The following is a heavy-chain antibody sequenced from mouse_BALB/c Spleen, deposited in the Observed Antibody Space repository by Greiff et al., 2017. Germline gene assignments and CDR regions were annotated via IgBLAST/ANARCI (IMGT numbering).Heavy chain of an antibody. CDR3: AREGTVVPMDY. V-gene: IGHV1-87*01. J-gene: IGHJ4*01. CDR2: IYPGDGDT. D-gene: IGHD1-1*01. CDR1: GYTFTSYW. Sequence: VQLQQSGAELARPGASVKLSCKASGYTFTSYWMQWVKQRPGQGLEWIGAIYPGDGDTRYTQKFKGKATLTADKSSSTAYMQLSSLASEDSAVYYCAREGTVVPMDYWGQGTSVTVSS.